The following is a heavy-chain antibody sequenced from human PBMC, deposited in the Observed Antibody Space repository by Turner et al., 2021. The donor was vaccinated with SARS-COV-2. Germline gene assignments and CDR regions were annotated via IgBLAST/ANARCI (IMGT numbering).Heavy chain of an antibody. CDR3: VFYCSTAAY. Sequence: EVQLVESGGGLVQPGGSRRLSCSASGFTFSTYAMHWVRQAPGKGLEYLSVVSSNGDFTYYSDSVKGRFIISRYNSENTLYLQMSSLRPADTAVYYCVFYCSTAAYWGQGTLVSVSS. V-gene: IGHV3-64D*06. J-gene: IGHJ4*02. D-gene: IGHD1-26*01. CDR2: VSSNGDFT. CDR1: GFTFSTYA.